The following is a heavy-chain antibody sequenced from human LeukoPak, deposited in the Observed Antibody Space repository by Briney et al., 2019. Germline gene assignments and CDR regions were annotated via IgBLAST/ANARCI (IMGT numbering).Heavy chain of an antibody. V-gene: IGHV4-4*07. CDR1: GGAFSGYY. Sequence: SETLSLTCAVYGGAFSGYYWTWIRQPAGKGLEWIGRIYASGNTDYSPSLKSRLTISLDTSNNQFSLRLSSVTAADTAVYYCARDGFYCSGSDCSKGRWYSHYYMDVWGKGTTVTVSS. J-gene: IGHJ6*03. CDR2: IYASGNT. D-gene: IGHD5-12*01. CDR3: ARDGFYCSGSDCSKGRWYSHYYMDV.